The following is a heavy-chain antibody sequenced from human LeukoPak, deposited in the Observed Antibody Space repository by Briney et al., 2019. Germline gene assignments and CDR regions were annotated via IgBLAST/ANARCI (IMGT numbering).Heavy chain of an antibody. Sequence: SETLSLTCTVSGGSISSSSYYWSWIRQPAGKGLEWIGRIYTSGSTNYNPSLKSRVTMSVDTSKNQFSLKLSSVTAADTAVYYCARDQGYYYDSSGLSRFDYWGQGTLVTVSS. D-gene: IGHD3-22*01. CDR1: GGSISSSSYY. CDR3: ARDQGYYYDSSGLSRFDY. CDR2: IYTSGST. J-gene: IGHJ4*02. V-gene: IGHV4-61*02.